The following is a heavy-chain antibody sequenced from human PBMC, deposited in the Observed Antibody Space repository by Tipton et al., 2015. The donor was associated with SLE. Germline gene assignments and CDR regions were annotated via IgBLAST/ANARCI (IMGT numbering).Heavy chain of an antibody. J-gene: IGHJ3*02. CDR3: ASQNDSSGGSHASDI. CDR1: GFTFSSYA. Sequence: SLRLSCAASGFTFSSYAMTWVRQAPGKGLEWVSGISGTGRATYYADSVKGRFTISRDNSKNTLYLQMNSLGAEDTAIYYCASQNDSSGGSHASDIWGQGTMVTVSS. D-gene: IGHD3-22*01. V-gene: IGHV3-23*01. CDR2: ISGTGRAT.